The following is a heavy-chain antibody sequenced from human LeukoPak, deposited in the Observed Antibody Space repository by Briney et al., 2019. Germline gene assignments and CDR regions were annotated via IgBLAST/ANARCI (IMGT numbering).Heavy chain of an antibody. Sequence: TGGSLRLSCSASGFTFSSYSMNWVRQAPGKGLEWVSSISSSSSYIYYADSVKGRFTISRDNAKNSLYLQMNSLRAEDTAVYYCARGKGSSWYYFDYWGQGTLVTVSS. V-gene: IGHV3-21*01. CDR2: ISSSSSYI. CDR1: GFTFSSYS. J-gene: IGHJ4*02. D-gene: IGHD6-13*01. CDR3: ARGKGSSWYYFDY.